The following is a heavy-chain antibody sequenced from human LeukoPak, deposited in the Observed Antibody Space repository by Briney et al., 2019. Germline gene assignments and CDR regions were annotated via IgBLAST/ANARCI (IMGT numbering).Heavy chain of an antibody. CDR1: GYTLTELS. CDR2: FYPEDGEK. CDR3: ATLGNIPGPPAIGY. Sequence: GASVKVSCKVSGYTLTELSMHWVRQAPGKGLQWMGGFYPEDGEKIYEQKFQGRVTITEDTSTETSYMELSILRSEDTAVYYCATLGNIPGPPAIGYWGQGTLVTVSS. J-gene: IGHJ4*02. V-gene: IGHV1-24*01. D-gene: IGHD7-27*01.